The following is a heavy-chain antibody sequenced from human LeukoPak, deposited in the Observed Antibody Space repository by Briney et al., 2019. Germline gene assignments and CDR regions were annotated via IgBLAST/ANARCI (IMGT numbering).Heavy chain of an antibody. J-gene: IGHJ4*02. D-gene: IGHD2-2*01. CDR2: IWYDGSNK. V-gene: IGHV3-33*06. Sequence: GGSLRLSCAASGFTFSSYGMHGVRQSPGRGLEWVAVIWYDGSNKYYADSVKGRFTISRDNSKNTLYLQMNSLRAEDTAVYYCAKDSGLVPAAPSPLDYWGQGTLVTVSS. CDR1: GFTFSSYG. CDR3: AKDSGLVPAAPSPLDY.